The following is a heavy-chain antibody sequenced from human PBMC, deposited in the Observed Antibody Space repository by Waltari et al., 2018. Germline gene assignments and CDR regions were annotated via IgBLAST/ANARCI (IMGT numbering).Heavy chain of an antibody. CDR3: ARALTLQWLVYFDY. CDR1: GGSISSYY. J-gene: IGHJ4*02. CDR2: FYYSGST. Sequence: QVQLQESGPGLVKPSETLSLTCPVSGGSISSYYWSWIRQPPGKGLEWIGYFYYSGSTNYNPSLKSRVTISVDTSKNQFSLKLSSVTAADTAVYYCARALTLQWLVYFDYWGQGTLVTVSS. D-gene: IGHD6-19*01. V-gene: IGHV4-59*01.